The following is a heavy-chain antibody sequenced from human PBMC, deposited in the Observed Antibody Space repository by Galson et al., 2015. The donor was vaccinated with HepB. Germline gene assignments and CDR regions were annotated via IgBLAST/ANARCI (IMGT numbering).Heavy chain of an antibody. Sequence: SVKVSCKASGYTFTSHGINWVRQAPGQGLEWMGWISTYSGNKDYAQELQDRVTMTTDTSTSTAYMELRSLRSDDTAVYYCARARYSTSPPDYWGQGTLVTVSS. J-gene: IGHJ4*02. CDR1: GYTFTSHG. V-gene: IGHV1-18*04. D-gene: IGHD6-6*01. CDR2: ISTYSGNK. CDR3: ARARYSTSPPDY.